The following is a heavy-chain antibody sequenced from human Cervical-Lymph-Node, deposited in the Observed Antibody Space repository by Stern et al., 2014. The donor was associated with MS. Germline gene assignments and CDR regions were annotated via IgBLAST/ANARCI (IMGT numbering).Heavy chain of an antibody. Sequence: EVQLEESGAEVKEPGDSLKISCQGSGYTFNTYWITWVRQMPGKGLEWMGIIYPGDSDTKYSPSFQGQVTISADKSISTAYLQWSSLKASDSAVYYCARLSSHWWLPDLDSWGQGTLVTVSS. CDR2: IYPGDSDT. CDR3: ARLSSHWWLPDLDS. CDR1: GYTFNTYW. V-gene: IGHV5-51*03. D-gene: IGHD5-12*01. J-gene: IGHJ4*02.